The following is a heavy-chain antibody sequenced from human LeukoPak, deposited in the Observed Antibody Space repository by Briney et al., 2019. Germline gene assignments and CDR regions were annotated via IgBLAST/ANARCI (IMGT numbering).Heavy chain of an antibody. CDR1: GYTFNAYY. Sequence: ASVKVSCKTSGYTFNAYYMHWVRQAPGQGLEWMGWINPNSGGTNYAQKFQGRVTMTRDTSISTAYMELSRLRSDDTAVYYCARARLLWFGELDSPYYFDYWGQGTLVTVSS. D-gene: IGHD3-10*01. CDR2: INPNSGGT. J-gene: IGHJ4*02. CDR3: ARARLLWFGELDSPYYFDY. V-gene: IGHV1-2*02.